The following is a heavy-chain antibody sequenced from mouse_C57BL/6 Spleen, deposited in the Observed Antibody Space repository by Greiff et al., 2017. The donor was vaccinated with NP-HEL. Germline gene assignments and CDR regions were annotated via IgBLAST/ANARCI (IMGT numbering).Heavy chain of an antibody. CDR2: RWGDGST. D-gene: IGHD2-1*01. CDR1: GFSLTSYG. Sequence: VQVVESGPGLVAPSQSLSITCTVSGFSLTSYGVSWVRQPPGKGLEWLGVRWGDGSTNYHSALISRLSISKDNSKSQVFLKLNSLQTDDTATYYCAKGGNYYVRGHWYFDVWGTGTTVTVSS. V-gene: IGHV2-3*01. J-gene: IGHJ1*03. CDR3: AKGGNYYVRGHWYFDV.